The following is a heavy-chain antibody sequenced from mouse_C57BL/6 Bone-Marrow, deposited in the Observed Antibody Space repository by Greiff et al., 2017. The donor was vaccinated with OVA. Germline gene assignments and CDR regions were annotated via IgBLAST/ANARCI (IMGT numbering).Heavy chain of an antibody. Sequence: QVQLQQSGAELARPGASVKLSCKASGYTFTSSGISWVKQRTGQGLEWIGEIYPRSGNTYYNEKFKGKATLTADKSSSTAYMELRSLTSEDSAVYFCAREGAYSNYFDYWGQGTTLTVSS. CDR2: IYPRSGNT. CDR3: AREGAYSNYFDY. CDR1: GYTFTSSG. V-gene: IGHV1-81*01. J-gene: IGHJ2*01. D-gene: IGHD2-5*01.